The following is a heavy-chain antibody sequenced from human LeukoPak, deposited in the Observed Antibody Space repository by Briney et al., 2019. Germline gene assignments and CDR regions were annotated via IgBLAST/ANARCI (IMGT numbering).Heavy chain of an antibody. CDR3: ARVSSTSCLDY. CDR2: INHSGST. D-gene: IGHD2-2*01. Sequence: PSETLSLTCAVYGGSFSGYYWSWLRQPPGKGLEWIGEINHSGSTNYNPSLKSRVTISVDTSKNQFSLKLSSVTAADTAVYYCARVSSTSCLDYWGQGTLVTVSS. J-gene: IGHJ4*02. V-gene: IGHV4-34*01. CDR1: GGSFSGYY.